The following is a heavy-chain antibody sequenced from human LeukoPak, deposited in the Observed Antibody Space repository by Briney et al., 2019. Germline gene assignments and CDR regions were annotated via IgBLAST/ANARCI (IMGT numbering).Heavy chain of an antibody. V-gene: IGHV3-48*04. CDR1: GFTFNTFS. CDR3: VRRGLIETEYLER. Sequence: PGGSLRLSCAASGFTFNTFSMNWVRQAAGKGPEWVSYISSSGTTTYYADSVKGRFTISRDNAKNSLYLQMNSLRAEDTAVYYCVRRGLIETEYLERWGQGTLVIVSS. CDR2: ISSSGTTT. J-gene: IGHJ1*01. D-gene: IGHD3-10*01.